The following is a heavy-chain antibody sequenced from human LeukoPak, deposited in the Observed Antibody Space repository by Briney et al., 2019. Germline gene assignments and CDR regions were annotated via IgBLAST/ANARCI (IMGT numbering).Heavy chain of an antibody. CDR3: AKARDYGDLVAFDV. CDR1: GFTFHDYA. V-gene: IGHV3-9*03. CDR2: ITWNSGKV. D-gene: IGHD4-17*01. J-gene: IGHJ3*01. Sequence: GRSLRLSCAASGFTFHDYAMYWVRQAPGKGLEWVSSITWNSGKVGYADSVKGRFTTSRDNAKNSLYLQMNSLRDEDMALYYCAKARDYGDLVAFDVWGQGTMVTVSS.